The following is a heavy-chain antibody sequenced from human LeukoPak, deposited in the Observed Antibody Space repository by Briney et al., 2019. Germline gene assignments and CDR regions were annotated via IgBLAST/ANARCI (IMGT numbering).Heavy chain of an antibody. J-gene: IGHJ3*02. V-gene: IGHV3-53*01. CDR1: GFTVSSSY. D-gene: IGHD3-3*01. CDR3: ARAYYDLWSADDAFDI. Sequence: GGSLRLSCAASGFTVSSSYMTWVRQAPGKGLEWVSVIFSSGSTYYADSVKGRFTISRDNSKNTLYLQMNNLRAEDTAVYYCARAYYDLWSADDAFDIWGQGTMVTVSS. CDR2: IFSSGST.